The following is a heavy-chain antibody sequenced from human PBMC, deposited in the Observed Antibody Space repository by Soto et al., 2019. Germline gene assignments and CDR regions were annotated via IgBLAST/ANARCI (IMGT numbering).Heavy chain of an antibody. J-gene: IGHJ3*02. CDR2: IYYRAST. CDR3: ARDPNDAFDI. V-gene: IGHV4-30-4*01. Sequence: PSETLSLPCTVSGGSISSGDYYWSWFRQPPGKGLERIGYIYYRASTYYNPSHKSRVTISVDTSKNQFSLKLSSVTAADTAVYYCARDPNDAFDIWGQGTMVTVSS. CDR1: GGSISSGDYY.